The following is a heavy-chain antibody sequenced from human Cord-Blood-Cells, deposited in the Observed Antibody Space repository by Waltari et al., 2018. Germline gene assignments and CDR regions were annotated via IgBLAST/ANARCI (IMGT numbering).Heavy chain of an antibody. Sequence: QVQLQESGPGLVKPSQTLSLTCTVPGGSISSGGYYWSWIRQHPGKGLEWIGYIYYSGSTYYNPSLKSRVTISVDTSKNQFSLKLSSVTAADTAVYYCAIIAAAGTGAFDIWGQGTMVTVSS. D-gene: IGHD6-13*01. CDR1: GGSISSGGYY. CDR3: AIIAAAGTGAFDI. J-gene: IGHJ3*02. V-gene: IGHV4-31*03. CDR2: IYYSGST.